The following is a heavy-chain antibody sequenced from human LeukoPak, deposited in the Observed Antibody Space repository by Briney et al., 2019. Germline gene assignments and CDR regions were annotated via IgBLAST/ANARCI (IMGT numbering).Heavy chain of an antibody. CDR3: ARGSIFGVSTNWFDP. D-gene: IGHD3-3*01. CDR2: IYYSGST. Sequence: SETLSLTCTVSGGSIFSYYWSWIRQPPGKGLEWMGYIYYSGSTNYNPSLKSRVTISVDTSKNQFSLRVSSVTAADTAVYYCARGSIFGVSTNWFDPWGQGTLVTVSS. CDR1: GGSIFSYY. J-gene: IGHJ5*02. V-gene: IGHV4-59*08.